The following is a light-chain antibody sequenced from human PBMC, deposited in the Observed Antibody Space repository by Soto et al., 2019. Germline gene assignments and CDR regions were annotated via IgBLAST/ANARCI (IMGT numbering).Light chain of an antibody. J-gene: IGKJ5*01. CDR1: QSVSSSY. CDR3: QHYGSSLLT. Sequence: EIVLTQSPGTLSLSPGERATLSCRASQSVSSSYLAWYQQKPGQAPRLLIDGASSRATGIPDRFSGSGAGTDFTLTISRLEPEDFAVYYCQHYGSSLLTFGQGTRLEIK. CDR2: GAS. V-gene: IGKV3-20*01.